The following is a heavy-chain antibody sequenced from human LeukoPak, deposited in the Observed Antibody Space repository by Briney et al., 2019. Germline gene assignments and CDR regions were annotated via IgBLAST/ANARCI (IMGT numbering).Heavy chain of an antibody. CDR2: IIPIFGTA. Sequence: SVQVSCKASGGTFSSYAISWVRQAPGQGLEWMGGIIPIFGTANYAQKFQGRVTITADESTSTAYMELSSLRSEDTAVYYCASDLVVPAAINYYYYGMDVWGQGTTVTVSS. D-gene: IGHD2-2*02. J-gene: IGHJ6*02. CDR1: GGTFSSYA. CDR3: ASDLVVPAAINYYYYGMDV. V-gene: IGHV1-69*13.